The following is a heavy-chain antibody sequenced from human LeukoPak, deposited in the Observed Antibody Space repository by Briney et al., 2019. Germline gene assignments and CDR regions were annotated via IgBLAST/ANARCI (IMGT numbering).Heavy chain of an antibody. CDR3: PRDNGDYGCDY. D-gene: IGHD4-17*01. Sequence: SETLSLTCTVSGGSISSYCWSWIRQPPGKGLEWIGYIYYSGSTNYNPSLKSRVTISVETSKNQFSLKLSSVTAADTAVYYCPRDNGDYGCDYWGQGTLVTVSS. J-gene: IGHJ4*02. CDR2: IYYSGST. V-gene: IGHV4-59*01. CDR1: GGSISSYC.